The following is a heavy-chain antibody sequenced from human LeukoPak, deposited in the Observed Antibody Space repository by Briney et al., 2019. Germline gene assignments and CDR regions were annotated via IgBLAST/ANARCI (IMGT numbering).Heavy chain of an antibody. V-gene: IGHV3-30*02. CDR1: GFTFSSYD. CDR3: AGDFDY. J-gene: IGHJ4*02. Sequence: PGGSLRLSCAASGFTFSSYDMHWVRQAPGKGLEWVAFIRYDASNKYYADSVKGRFTISRDNSENTLYLQMNSLGVEDTAVYYCAGDFDYWDQGTLVTVSS. CDR2: IRYDASNK.